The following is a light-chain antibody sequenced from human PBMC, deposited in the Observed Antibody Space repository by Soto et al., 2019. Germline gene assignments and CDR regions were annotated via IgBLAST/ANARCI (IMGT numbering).Light chain of an antibody. J-gene: IGLJ3*02. CDR1: SSDIGDYNY. Sequence: QSALTQPASVSGSPGQSITISCTGTSSDIGDYNYVSWYQQHPGKAPKLIIYEVSNRPSGVSNRFSGSKSGNTASLTISGLQAEDEADYYCSSYTNSIAVFGGGTKVTVL. CDR2: EVS. CDR3: SSYTNSIAV. V-gene: IGLV2-14*01.